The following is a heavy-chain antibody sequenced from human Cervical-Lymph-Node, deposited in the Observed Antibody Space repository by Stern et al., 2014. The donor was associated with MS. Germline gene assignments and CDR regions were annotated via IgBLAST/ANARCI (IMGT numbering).Heavy chain of an antibody. CDR1: GYTLSEIS. CDR2: FDPEHGET. J-gene: IGHJ6*02. CDR3: ATHRGRVTYYYGMDV. V-gene: IGHV1-24*01. D-gene: IGHD2-21*02. Sequence: VQLVETGAEVKKPGASVKVSCKVSGYTLSEISMHWVRQAPGNGLEWMGGFDPEHGETRYAQKFQGRVTMAEDRSTDTAYMERSSLRSEDTAVYYCATHRGRVTYYYGMDVWGQGTTVTVSS.